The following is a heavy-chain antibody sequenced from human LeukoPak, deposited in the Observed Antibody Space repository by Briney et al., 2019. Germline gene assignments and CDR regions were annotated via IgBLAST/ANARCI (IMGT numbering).Heavy chain of an antibody. J-gene: IGHJ4*02. V-gene: IGHV3-21*06. CDR2: ISTRSGTYT. D-gene: IGHD3-22*01. CDR1: GLTFSSYS. CDR3: ARQHYYDSSGSPYYFDY. Sequence: ESLRLSCAASGLTFSSYSFHWVRQAPGKGLEWVSSISTRSGTYTYYADSVKGRFIISRDNAKNSLYLQMNSLRAEDTAVYYCARQHYYDSSGSPYYFDYWGQGTLVTVSS.